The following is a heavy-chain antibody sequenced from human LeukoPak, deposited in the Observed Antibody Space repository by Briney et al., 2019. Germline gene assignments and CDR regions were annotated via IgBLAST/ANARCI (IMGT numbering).Heavy chain of an antibody. CDR2: INHSGST. J-gene: IGHJ6*02. CDR1: GGSFSGYY. CDR3: ARGGTYGSGSYYNPLRGNYYYGMDV. V-gene: IGHV4-34*01. D-gene: IGHD3-10*01. Sequence: SETLSLSCAVYGGSFSGYYWSWIRQPPGKGLEWIGEINHSGSTNHNPSLKSRVTISVDTSKNQFSLKLSSVTVADTAVYYCARGGTYGSGSYYNPLRGNYYYGMDVWGQGTTVTVSS.